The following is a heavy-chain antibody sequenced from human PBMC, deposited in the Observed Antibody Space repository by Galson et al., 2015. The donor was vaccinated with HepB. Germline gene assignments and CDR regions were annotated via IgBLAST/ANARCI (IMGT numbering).Heavy chain of an antibody. V-gene: IGHV5-51*01. J-gene: IGHJ4*02. Sequence: QSGAEVKKPGESLKISCKSSGYRFTSCWIGWVRQMPGKGLEWRGIIYPGDSDTRYSPSFQGQVTISADKSISTAYLQWSSLKASDTATYYCATVVATTLGFDYWGQGTLVTVSS. CDR1: GYRFTSCW. CDR3: ATVVATTLGFDY. CDR2: IYPGDSDT. D-gene: IGHD5-12*01.